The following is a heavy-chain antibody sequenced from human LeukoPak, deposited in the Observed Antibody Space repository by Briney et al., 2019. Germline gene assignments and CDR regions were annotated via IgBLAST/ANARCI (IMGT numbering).Heavy chain of an antibody. D-gene: IGHD3-10*01. CDR3: AREFILRGVIIKYNWFDP. J-gene: IGHJ5*02. CDR1: GGSISSGSHY. V-gene: IGHV4-39*01. CDR2: IYYSGST. Sequence: KPSETLSLTCTVSGGSISSGSHYWGWIRQPPGKGLEWIGSIYYSGSTYYNPSLKSRVTISVDTSKNQFSLKLRSVTAADTAVYYCAREFILRGVIIKYNWFDPWGQGTLVTVSS.